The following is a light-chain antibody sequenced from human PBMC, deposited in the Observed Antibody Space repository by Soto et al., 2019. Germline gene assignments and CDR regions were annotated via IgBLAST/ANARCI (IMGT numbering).Light chain of an antibody. CDR3: QQTYTAPYT. J-gene: IGKJ2*01. CDR1: QNIRRY. Sequence: DIQLTQSPSSLSASVGDRVTITCRASQNIRRYLNWYQLKSVKAPKLLIYAASSFQSGVPSRCSGSVSGTDFTLVISVLQPEDFATYFCQQTYTAPYTFGQGTQLEIK. CDR2: AAS. V-gene: IGKV1-39*01.